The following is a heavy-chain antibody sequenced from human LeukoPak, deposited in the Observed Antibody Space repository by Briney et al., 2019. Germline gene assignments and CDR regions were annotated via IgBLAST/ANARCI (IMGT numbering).Heavy chain of an antibody. D-gene: IGHD1-1*01. CDR3: ARGCANGVGD. Sequence: PSETLSLTCTVSGGSISSYYWSWIRQPPGKGLEWIGYIYYSGSTNSNPSLKSRVTISVDTSKNQFSLKLSSVTAADTAVYYCARGCANGVGDWGQGMLVIVSS. V-gene: IGHV4-59*01. CDR2: IYYSGST. J-gene: IGHJ4*02. CDR1: GGSISSYY.